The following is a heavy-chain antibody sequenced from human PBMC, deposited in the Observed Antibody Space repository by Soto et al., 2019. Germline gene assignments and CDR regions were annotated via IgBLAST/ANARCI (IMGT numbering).Heavy chain of an antibody. CDR1: GGSISSGGYY. D-gene: IGHD1-1*01. J-gene: IGHJ4*02. Sequence: SETLSLTCTVSGGSISSGGYYWSWIRQHPGKGLEWIGDIYYSGSTYYNPSLKSRVTISVDTSKNQYSLKLSSVTAADTAVYYCARAQWKRQFDYWGQGTLVTVSS. CDR3: ARAQWKRQFDY. V-gene: IGHV4-31*03. CDR2: IYYSGST.